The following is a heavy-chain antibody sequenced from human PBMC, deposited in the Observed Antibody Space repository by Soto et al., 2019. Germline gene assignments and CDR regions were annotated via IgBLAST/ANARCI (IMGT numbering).Heavy chain of an antibody. CDR3: SRGGPWQLARYYYYYHGMDV. Sequence: PGGSLRLSCTASGFTFGDYAMSWFRQAPGKGLEWVGFIRSKAYVGTTEYAASVRGRFTISRDDSKSIAYLQMNSLKTEDTAVYYCSRGGPWQLARYYYYYHGMDVWGQGTTVTVSS. CDR2: IRSKAYVGTT. J-gene: IGHJ6*02. CDR1: GFTFGDYA. V-gene: IGHV3-49*03. D-gene: IGHD6-6*01.